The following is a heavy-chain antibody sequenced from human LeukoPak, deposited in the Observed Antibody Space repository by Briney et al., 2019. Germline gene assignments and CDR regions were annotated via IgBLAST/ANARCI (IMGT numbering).Heavy chain of an antibody. D-gene: IGHD3-22*01. CDR2: ISGSGGTT. V-gene: IGHV3-23*01. Sequence: GGSLRLSCAVSGITLSNYGMSWVRQAPGKGLEWVAGISGSGGTTNYADSVKGRFTISRDNPKNTLYLQMNSLRAEDTAVYFCAKRGVVIRVILVGFHREAYYFDSWGQGALVTISS. CDR1: GITLSNYG. J-gene: IGHJ4*02. CDR3: AKRGVVIRVILVGFHREAYYFDS.